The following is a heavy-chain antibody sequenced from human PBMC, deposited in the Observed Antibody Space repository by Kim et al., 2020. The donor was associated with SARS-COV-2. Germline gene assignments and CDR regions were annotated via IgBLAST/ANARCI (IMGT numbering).Heavy chain of an antibody. Sequence: YAGSVGGRFTMSRDNGKHMVYLEMSSLGAEDTAVYFCVKGGNYIYNLMDVWGQGTTVTVSS. J-gene: IGHJ6*02. D-gene: IGHD1-1*01. V-gene: IGHV3-74*01. CDR3: VKGGNYIYNLMDV.